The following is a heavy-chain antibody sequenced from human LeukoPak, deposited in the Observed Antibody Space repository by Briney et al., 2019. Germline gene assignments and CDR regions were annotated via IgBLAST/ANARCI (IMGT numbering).Heavy chain of an antibody. CDR3: ARLVFRGSSYYFDY. J-gene: IGHJ4*02. D-gene: IGHD6-6*01. Sequence: PGGSLRLSCAASGFTFSSYSMNWVRQAPGKGLEWVSSISSSSSYIYYADSVKGRFTISRDNAKNSLYLQMNSLRAEDTAVYYCARLVFRGSSYYFDYWGQGTLVTVSS. CDR1: GFTFSSYS. CDR2: ISSSSSYI. V-gene: IGHV3-21*01.